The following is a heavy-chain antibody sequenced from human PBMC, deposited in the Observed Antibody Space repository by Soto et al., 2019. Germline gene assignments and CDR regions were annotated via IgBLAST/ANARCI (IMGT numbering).Heavy chain of an antibody. CDR2: IIPIFGTA. Sequence: QVQLVQSGAEVKKPGSSVKVSCKASGGTFSSYAISWVRQAPGQGLEWMGGIIPIFGTANYAQKFQGRVTITADKSTSTAYMELGSLRSEDTAVYYCARDSLWFGELFPSYYYGMDVWGQGTTVTVSS. D-gene: IGHD3-10*01. CDR1: GGTFSSYA. J-gene: IGHJ6*02. CDR3: ARDSLWFGELFPSYYYGMDV. V-gene: IGHV1-69*06.